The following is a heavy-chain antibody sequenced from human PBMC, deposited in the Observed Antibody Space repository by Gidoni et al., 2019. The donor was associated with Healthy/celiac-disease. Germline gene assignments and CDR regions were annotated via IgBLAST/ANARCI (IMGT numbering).Heavy chain of an antibody. D-gene: IGHD3-10*01. CDR2: IYYSGST. Sequence: QLQLQESGPGLVKPSETLSLTCTVSGGSIRSSSYYWGWIRQPPGKGLEWMGSIYYSGSTYYNPSLKSRVTISVDTSKNQFSLKLSSVTAADTAVYYCASGIWFGDPGVDYWGQGTLVTVSS. J-gene: IGHJ4*02. V-gene: IGHV4-39*01. CDR1: GGSIRSSSYY. CDR3: ASGIWFGDPGVDY.